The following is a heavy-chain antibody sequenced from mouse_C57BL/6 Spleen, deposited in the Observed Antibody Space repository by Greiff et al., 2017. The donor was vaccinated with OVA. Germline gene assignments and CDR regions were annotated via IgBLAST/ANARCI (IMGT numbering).Heavy chain of an antibody. CDR1: GFSFNTYA. J-gene: IGHJ3*01. Sequence: EVKLVESGGGLVQPKGSLKLSCAASGFSFNTYAMNWVRQAPGKGLEWVARIRSKSNNYATYYADSVKDRFTISRDDSESMLYLQMNNLKTEDTAMYYCVTGDYEGFAYWGQGTLVTLSA. D-gene: IGHD2-4*01. CDR3: VTGDYEGFAY. CDR2: IRSKSNNYAT. V-gene: IGHV10-1*01.